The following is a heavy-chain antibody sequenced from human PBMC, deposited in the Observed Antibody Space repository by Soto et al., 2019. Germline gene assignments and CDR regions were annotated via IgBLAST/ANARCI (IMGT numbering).Heavy chain of an antibody. CDR2: ISYDGSNK. J-gene: IGHJ6*02. V-gene: IGHV3-30-3*01. D-gene: IGHD2-2*01. Sequence: PGGALRLSCAASGFTFSIYAMHLVRQSPGKGLEWVAVISYDGSNKYYADSVKGRFTISRDNSKNTLYLQMNSLRAEDTAVYYCASLYCSSTSCASYYHYYGLDVWDQGT. CDR1: GFTFSIYA. CDR3: ASLYCSSTSCASYYHYYGLDV.